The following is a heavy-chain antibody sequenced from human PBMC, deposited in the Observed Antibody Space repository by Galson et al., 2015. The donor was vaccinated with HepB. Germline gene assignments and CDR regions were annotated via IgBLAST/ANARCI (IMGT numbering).Heavy chain of an antibody. CDR1: GYSFTSYG. D-gene: IGHD3-16*01. CDR2: ISANNGIT. J-gene: IGHJ2*01. CDR3: ARGQYMITFGEVSTTPPWDFDL. V-gene: IGHV1-18*04. Sequence: SVKVSCKASGYSFTSYGISWVRQAPGQGLEWMGRISANNGITNYAQNLQGRVTMTIDTSTRTAYMELRSLRSDDTAVYFCARGQYMITFGEVSTTPPWDFDLWGRGTLVTVSS.